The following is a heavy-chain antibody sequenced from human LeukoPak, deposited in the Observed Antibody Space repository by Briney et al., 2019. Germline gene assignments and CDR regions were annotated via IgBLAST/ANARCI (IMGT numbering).Heavy chain of an antibody. Sequence: QPGGSLRLSCEASGVTFNSNSMNWVRQTPGRGLGGVSYISSSGATKEYADSVKGRFTISRDNARNLLFLEMNSLRDEDTAVYYCARDRRQKSGPKRYFDYWGQGTLVTVSS. D-gene: IGHD3-10*01. J-gene: IGHJ4*02. CDR3: ARDRRQKSGPKRYFDY. V-gene: IGHV3-48*02. CDR2: ISSSGATK. CDR1: GVTFNSNS.